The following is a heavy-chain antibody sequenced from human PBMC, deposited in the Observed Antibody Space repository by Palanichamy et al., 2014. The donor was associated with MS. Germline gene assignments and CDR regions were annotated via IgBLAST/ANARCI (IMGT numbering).Heavy chain of an antibody. D-gene: IGHD3-10*01. V-gene: IGHV3-23*04. J-gene: IGHJ4*02. CDR1: GFIFRDYG. Sequence: EVQLVESGGGLVQPGGSLRLSCAGTGFIFRDYGMSWVRQVPGKGLEWVTSISGSAGSTYYADSVKGRFTFSRDNSKSNLFLQMHSLRAEDAALYYCAKHRGVSFGHLFGFTYDYWGQGAPVAVSS. CDR2: ISGSAGST. CDR3: AKHRGVSFGHLFGFTYDY.